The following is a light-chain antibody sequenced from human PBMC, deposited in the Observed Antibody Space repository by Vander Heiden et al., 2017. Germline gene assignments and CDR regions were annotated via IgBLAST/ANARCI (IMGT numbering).Light chain of an antibody. J-gene: IGKJ1*01. CDR2: WAS. CDR3: QQGYTTGT. Sequence: DIVMTQSPDSLAVSLGERATINCKTSQSVLYSLDNKNYLAWYQQKPGQPPKLLIYWASTRESGVPDRFSGGGSGTDFTLTISSLQAEDVAVYYCQQGYTTGTFGQGTRVEI. V-gene: IGKV4-1*01. CDR1: QSVLYSLDNKNY.